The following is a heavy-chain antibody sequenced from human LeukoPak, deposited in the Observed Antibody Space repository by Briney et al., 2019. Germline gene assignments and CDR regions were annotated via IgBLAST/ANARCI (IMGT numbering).Heavy chain of an antibody. CDR3: AAQCNDDFCYKRDYMDV. CDR1: KNMFTGYF. CDR2: INPNSGGT. D-gene: IGHD2-2*02. J-gene: IGHJ6*03. Sequence: ASVKVSCKTSKNMFTGYFMHWERQAPGQGLEGIGWINPNSGGTLFARRFQGRVTMTRDTSIGATYMELSRLTSDDTALYYCAAQCNDDFCYKRDYMDVWGKGTMVIVSS. V-gene: IGHV1-2*02.